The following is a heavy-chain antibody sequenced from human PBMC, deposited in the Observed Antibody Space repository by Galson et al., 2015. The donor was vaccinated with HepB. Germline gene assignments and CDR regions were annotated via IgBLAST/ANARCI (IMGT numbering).Heavy chain of an antibody. Sequence: SVKVSCKASGYTFTSYYMHWVRQAPGQGLEWMGIINLSGGSTSFAQKFQGRVTMTRDTSTSTVYMELSSLRSVDTAVYYCARAPERGSGSDYWGQGTLVTVSS. J-gene: IGHJ4*02. CDR3: ARAPERGSGSDY. V-gene: IGHV1-46*01. CDR2: INLSGGST. D-gene: IGHD6-19*01. CDR1: GYTFTSYY.